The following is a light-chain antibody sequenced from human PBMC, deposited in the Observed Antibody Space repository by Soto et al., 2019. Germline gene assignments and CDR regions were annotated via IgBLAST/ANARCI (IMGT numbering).Light chain of an antibody. CDR3: AAWDDSMNGGV. V-gene: IGLV1-44*01. Sequence: QSVLTQPPSASGTPGQRVTISCSRSSSNIGSNTVNWYQQLPGTAPKILIYSNNQRPSGVPDRFSGSKSGTSASLAISGLQPYDEDDDYCAAWDDSMNGGVFGGGTKVTVL. CDR1: SSNIGSNT. CDR2: SNN. J-gene: IGLJ3*02.